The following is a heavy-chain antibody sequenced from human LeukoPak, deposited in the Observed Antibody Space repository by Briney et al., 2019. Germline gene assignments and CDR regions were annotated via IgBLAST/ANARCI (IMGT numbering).Heavy chain of an antibody. Sequence: GASVKVSCKASGYTFTSYGISWVRQAPGQGLEWMGIINPSGGSTSYAQKFQGRVTMTRDTSTSTVYMELSSLRSEDTAVYYCARKWELLAFGFGYWGQGTLVTVSS. CDR2: INPSGGST. D-gene: IGHD1-26*01. J-gene: IGHJ4*02. CDR3: ARKWELLAFGFGY. V-gene: IGHV1-46*01. CDR1: GYTFTSYG.